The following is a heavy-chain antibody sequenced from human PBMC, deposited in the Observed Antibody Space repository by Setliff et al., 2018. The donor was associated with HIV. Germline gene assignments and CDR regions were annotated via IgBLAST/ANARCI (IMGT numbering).Heavy chain of an antibody. D-gene: IGHD5-12*01. Sequence: GASVKVSCAASGFTFSNYAMHWVRQAPGKGLEYVSAISNNGGSTYYANSVKGRFTISRDNSKNTLYLQMGSLRAEDMAVYYCARDRVATIMDAFDIWGQGTMVTVSS. CDR3: ARDRVATIMDAFDI. V-gene: IGHV3-64*01. J-gene: IGHJ3*02. CDR1: GFTFSNYA. CDR2: ISNNGGST.